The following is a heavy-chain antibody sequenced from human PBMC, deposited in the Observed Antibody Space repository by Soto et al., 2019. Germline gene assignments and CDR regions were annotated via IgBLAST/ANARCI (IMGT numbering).Heavy chain of an antibody. CDR3: DRVPQY. Sequence: NPSDTLSLTCAVSGCSISSGGYSWSWIRQPPGKGLEGIGYIYHSGSIYYNPSLKSRVTISVDRSKNQFSLKLSSVTAADTAVYYCDRVPQYWGQGTLVTVSS. J-gene: IGHJ4*02. CDR2: IYHSGSI. V-gene: IGHV4-30-2*01. CDR1: GCSISSGGYS.